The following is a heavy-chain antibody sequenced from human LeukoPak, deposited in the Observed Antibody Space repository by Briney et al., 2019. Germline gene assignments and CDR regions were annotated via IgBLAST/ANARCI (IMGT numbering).Heavy chain of an antibody. J-gene: IGHJ5*02. CDR2: IYHSGST. V-gene: IGHV4-38-2*02. Sequence: SETLSLTCTVSGYSISSGYFWGWMRQPPGKGLECIGTIYHSGSTYYNPSLKSRVTISVDTSKNQFSLKLNSVTAADTAVYYCARIYSSSWFLNWFDPWGQGTLVTVSS. D-gene: IGHD6-13*01. CDR1: GYSISSGYF. CDR3: ARIYSSSWFLNWFDP.